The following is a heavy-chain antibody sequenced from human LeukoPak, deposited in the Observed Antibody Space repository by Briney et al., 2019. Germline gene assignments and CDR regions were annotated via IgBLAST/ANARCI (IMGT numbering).Heavy chain of an antibody. CDR2: ISGSGGST. D-gene: IGHD6-19*01. V-gene: IGHV3-23*01. Sequence: GGSLRLSCAASGFTFSSYAMSWVRQPPGKGLEWISAISGSGGSTYYADSVKGRLTISRENSKNTLYRQVNSVRAEDTSVYYCAKDSPIAVGGNFDYWGQGTLVTVSS. CDR3: AKDSPIAVGGNFDY. J-gene: IGHJ4*02. CDR1: GFTFSSYA.